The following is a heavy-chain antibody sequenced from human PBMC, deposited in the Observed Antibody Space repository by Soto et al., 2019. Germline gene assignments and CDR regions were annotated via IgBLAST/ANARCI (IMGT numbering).Heavy chain of an antibody. V-gene: IGHV3-33*01. CDR1: GSIFSGYG. CDR3: ARDGIGGTVFRGFCDY. CDR2: IWHDGSHK. J-gene: IGHJ4*02. D-gene: IGHD1-7*01. Sequence: QKYLVESGGGVVQPGGSLRLSCVASGSIFSGYGMHWVRQAPGKGLEWVAVIWHDGSHKYYAASVKGRFTISRDNSNNMLYMQMDSLRAEDTAVYYCARDGIGGTVFRGFCDYWGQGTLVTVSS.